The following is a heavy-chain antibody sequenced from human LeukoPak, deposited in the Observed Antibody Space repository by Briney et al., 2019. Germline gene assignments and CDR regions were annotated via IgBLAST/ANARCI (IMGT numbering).Heavy chain of an antibody. CDR3: ARRYGDYHAFDI. Sequence: SETLSLTCAVYGGSFSGYYWSWIRQPPGRGLEWIGEINHSGSTNYNPSLKSRVTISVDTSKNQFSLKLSSVTAADTAVYYCARRYGDYHAFDIWGQGTMVTVSS. V-gene: IGHV4-34*01. J-gene: IGHJ3*02. D-gene: IGHD4-17*01. CDR1: GGSFSGYY. CDR2: INHSGST.